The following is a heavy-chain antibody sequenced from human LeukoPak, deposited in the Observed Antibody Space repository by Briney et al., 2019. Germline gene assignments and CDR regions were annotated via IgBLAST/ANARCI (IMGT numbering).Heavy chain of an antibody. CDR2: IIPIFGTA. Sequence: SVKVSCKASGGTFSSYAISWVRQAPGQGLEWVGGIIPIFGTANYAQKFQGRVTITTDESTSTAYMELSSLRSEDTAVYYCAEGYCSSTSCYGSLDYWGQGTLVTVSS. CDR3: AEGYCSSTSCYGSLDY. CDR1: GGTFSSYA. D-gene: IGHD2-2*01. J-gene: IGHJ4*02. V-gene: IGHV1-69*05.